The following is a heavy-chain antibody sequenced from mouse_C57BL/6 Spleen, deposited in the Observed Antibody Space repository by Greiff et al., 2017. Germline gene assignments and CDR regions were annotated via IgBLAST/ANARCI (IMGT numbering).Heavy chain of an antibody. CDR2: TFYSGIT. D-gene: IGHD1-1*02. CDR1: GFSINSDCY. CDR3: AREGNYGGYYAMDY. J-gene: IGHJ4*01. V-gene: IGHV3-3*01. Sequence: QLKESGPSLVRPSQTLSLTCTVTGFSINSDCYWIWIRQFPGNKLEYIGYTFYSGITYYNPSLEIRTYITRDTSKNQFSLKLSSVTTEDTATYYCAREGNYGGYYAMDYWGQGTSVTVSS.